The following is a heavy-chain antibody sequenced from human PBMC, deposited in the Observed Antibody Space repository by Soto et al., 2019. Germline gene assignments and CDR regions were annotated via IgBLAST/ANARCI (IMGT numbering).Heavy chain of an antibody. V-gene: IGHV5-51*01. CDR2: IYPGDSDT. CDR3: ARTSAAGKNYNGMDV. J-gene: IGHJ6*02. CDR1: GCSFTSYW. Sequence: GESLKISCKGSGCSFTSYWIGWVRQMPGKGLEWMGIIYPGDSDTRYSPSFQGQVTISADKSISTAYLQWSSLKASDTAMYYCARTSAAGKNYNGMDVWGQGTTVTVSS. D-gene: IGHD6-13*01.